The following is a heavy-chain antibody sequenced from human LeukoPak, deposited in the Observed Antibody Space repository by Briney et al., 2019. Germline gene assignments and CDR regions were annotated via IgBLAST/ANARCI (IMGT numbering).Heavy chain of an antibody. Sequence: GGSLRLSCAASGFTFSSYGMSWVRQAPGKGLECVSSISRSGSTKYYADSVKGRFTISRDNAKNSLFLQMNSLRAEDTAVYYCARVLRYCSGGNCYSGGLGYMDVWGKGTTVTISS. J-gene: IGHJ6*03. CDR2: ISRSGSTK. V-gene: IGHV3-48*04. D-gene: IGHD2-15*01. CDR3: ARVLRYCSGGNCYSGGLGYMDV. CDR1: GFTFSSYG.